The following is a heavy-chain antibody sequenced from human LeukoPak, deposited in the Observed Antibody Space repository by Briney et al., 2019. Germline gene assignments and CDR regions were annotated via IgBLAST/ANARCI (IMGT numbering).Heavy chain of an antibody. J-gene: IGHJ5*02. CDR3: ARSRYDFWSGYYSSWFDP. Sequence: GESLKISCKGSGYSFTSYWIGWVRQMPGKGLEWMGIIYPGDSDTRYSPSFQGQVTISADKSISIAYLQWSSLKASDTAMYYCARSRYDFWSGYYSSWFDPWGQGTLVTVSS. CDR1: GYSFTSYW. D-gene: IGHD3-3*01. V-gene: IGHV5-51*01. CDR2: IYPGDSDT.